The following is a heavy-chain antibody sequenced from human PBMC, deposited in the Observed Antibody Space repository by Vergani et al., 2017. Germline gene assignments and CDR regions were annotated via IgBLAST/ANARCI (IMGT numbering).Heavy chain of an antibody. V-gene: IGHV4-59*01. CDR2: VYYTGST. CDR3: ARVQELYDFWSGYRVRYYYYMDV. Sequence: QVQLQESGPGLVKPSETLSLTCTVSGAAIKDFYWSWFRQPPGKGLEWIGYVYYTGSTTYNPSLKSRVTISVDTSNNQFSLRMTSLTAADTAVYYCARVQELYDFWSGYRVRYYYYMDVWGKGTTVTVSS. J-gene: IGHJ6*03. CDR1: GAAIKDFY. D-gene: IGHD3-3*01.